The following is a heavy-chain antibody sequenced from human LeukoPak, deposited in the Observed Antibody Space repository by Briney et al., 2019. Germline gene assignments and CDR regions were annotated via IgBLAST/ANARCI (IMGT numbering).Heavy chain of an antibody. CDR1: GFTFSSYA. D-gene: IGHD3-10*01. Sequence: GRSLRLSCAASGFTFSSYAMHWVRQAPGKGLEWVAVISYDGSNKYYADSVKGRFTISRDNSKNTLYLQMNSLRAEDTAVYYCARTMVRGTVVPDYWGQGTLVTVSS. CDR3: ARTMVRGTVVPDY. V-gene: IGHV3-30*04. CDR2: ISYDGSNK. J-gene: IGHJ4*02.